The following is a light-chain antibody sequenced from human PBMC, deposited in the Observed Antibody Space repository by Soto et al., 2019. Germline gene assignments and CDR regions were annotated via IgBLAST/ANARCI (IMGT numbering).Light chain of an antibody. CDR2: AAY. CDR3: QTYDNAPLT. J-gene: IGKJ4*01. CDR1: QDISTY. V-gene: IGKV1-27*01. Sequence: DIQVTQAPSSLSASVGDRVTITCRARQDISTYLAWYQQKPGKVPKLLISAAYTLQSGVPPRFSGSGSGTDFTLTISSLQPEDVATYYCQTYDNAPLTFGGGTKVEIK.